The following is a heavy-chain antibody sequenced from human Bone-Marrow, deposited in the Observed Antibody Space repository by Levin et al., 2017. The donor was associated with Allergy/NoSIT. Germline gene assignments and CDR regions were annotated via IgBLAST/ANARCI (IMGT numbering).Heavy chain of an antibody. V-gene: IGHV4-4*02. J-gene: IGHJ5*02. CDR3: ARVEEQQLVQNWFDP. CDR1: GGSISSSNW. D-gene: IGHD6-13*01. CDR2: IYHSGST. Sequence: SETLSLTCAVSGGSISSSNWWSWVRQPPGKGLEWIGEIYHSGSTNYNPSLKSRVTISVDKSKNQFSLKLSSVTAADTAVYYCARVEEQQLVQNWFDPWGQGTLVTVSS.